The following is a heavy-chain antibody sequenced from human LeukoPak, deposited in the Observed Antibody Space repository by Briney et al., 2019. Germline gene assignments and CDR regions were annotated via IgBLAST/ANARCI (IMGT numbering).Heavy chain of an antibody. CDR1: GFTFSSYA. D-gene: IGHD1-26*01. J-gene: IGHJ6*03. CDR3: ARDPYSGSYGPYYYYYMDV. Sequence: GGSLRLSCVASGFTFSSYAMHWVRQAPGKGLEYVSAISSNGGSTYYANSVKGRFTISRDNSKNTLYLQMDSLRVEDTAVYYCARDPYSGSYGPYYYYYMDVWGKGTTVTISS. V-gene: IGHV3-64*01. CDR2: ISSNGGST.